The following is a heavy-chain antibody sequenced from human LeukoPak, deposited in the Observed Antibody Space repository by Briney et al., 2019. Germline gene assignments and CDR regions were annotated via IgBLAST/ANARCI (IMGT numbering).Heavy chain of an antibody. J-gene: IGHJ4*02. Sequence: SETLSLTCTVSGGSISSSSYYWGWIRQPPGKGLEWIGSIYYSGSTYYNPSLKSRVTISVDTSKNQFSLKLSSVTSADTAVYYCASGYYYDSSRDWGQGTLVTVSS. CDR1: GGSISSSSYY. D-gene: IGHD3-22*01. CDR2: IYYSGST. V-gene: IGHV4-39*07. CDR3: ASGYYYDSSRD.